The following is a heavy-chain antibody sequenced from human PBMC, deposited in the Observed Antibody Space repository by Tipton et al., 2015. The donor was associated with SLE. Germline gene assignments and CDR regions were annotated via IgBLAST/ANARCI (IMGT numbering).Heavy chain of an antibody. D-gene: IGHD1-1*01. Sequence: TLSLTCTVSGGSMSSGGYYWSWTRQHPGKGLEWIGNIFYTGSAYYNPSLKSRVTMSVDTSKNQFSLRLSSVTTADTAVYYCARERRITPTGRSLYFDFWGQGALVTVSS. CDR3: ARERRITPTGRSLYFDF. CDR2: IFYTGSA. CDR1: GGSMSSGGYY. V-gene: IGHV4-31*03. J-gene: IGHJ4*02.